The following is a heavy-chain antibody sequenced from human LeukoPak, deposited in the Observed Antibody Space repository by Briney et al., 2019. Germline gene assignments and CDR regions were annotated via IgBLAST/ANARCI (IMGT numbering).Heavy chain of an antibody. Sequence: GGSLRLSCAASGFTFSNYAMSWVRQTPGKGLEWVSAISGSGGSTYYADSVKGRFTISRDNSRNTLYLQMNSLRAEDTAVYYCAKEPREYCSSTSCPNWFDSWGQGTLVTVSS. CDR3: AKEPREYCSSTSCPNWFDS. J-gene: IGHJ5*01. CDR2: ISGSGGST. V-gene: IGHV3-23*01. CDR1: GFTFSNYA. D-gene: IGHD2-2*01.